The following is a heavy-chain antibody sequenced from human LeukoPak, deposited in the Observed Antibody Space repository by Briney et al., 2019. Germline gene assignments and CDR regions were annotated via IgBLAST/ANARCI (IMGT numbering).Heavy chain of an antibody. CDR3: ARDNSKFGESPLDY. CDR1: GGSISSYY. V-gene: IGHV4-59*06. CDR2: IYYSGST. Sequence: TASETLSLTCTVSGGSISSYYWGWIRQHPGKGLEWIGYIYYSGSTYYNPSLKSRVTISVDTSKNQFSLKLSSVTAADTAVYYCARDNSKFGESPLDYWGQGTLVTVSS. J-gene: IGHJ4*02. D-gene: IGHD3-10*01.